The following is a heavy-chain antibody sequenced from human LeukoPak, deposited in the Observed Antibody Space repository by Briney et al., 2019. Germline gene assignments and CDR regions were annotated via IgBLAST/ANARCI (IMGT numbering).Heavy chain of an antibody. Sequence: ASVKVSCKASGGTFSSYAISWVRQAPGQGLEWMGGIIPIFGTANYAQKFQGGVTITADESTSTAYMELSSLRSEDTAVYYCARTDYYDSSGYYDYWGQGTLVTVSS. J-gene: IGHJ4*02. CDR1: GGTFSSYA. CDR3: ARTDYYDSSGYYDY. V-gene: IGHV1-69*13. D-gene: IGHD3-22*01. CDR2: IIPIFGTA.